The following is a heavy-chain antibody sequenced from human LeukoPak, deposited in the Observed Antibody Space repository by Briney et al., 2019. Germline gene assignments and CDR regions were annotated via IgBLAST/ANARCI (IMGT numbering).Heavy chain of an antibody. CDR3: TAAWSNFDF. V-gene: IGHV3-21*01. D-gene: IGHD6-25*01. CDR2: ISGGSSYI. CDR1: GFTFSTYN. Sequence: PGGSLRLSCAAPGFTFSTYNMNWVRQAPGKGLEWVSSISGGSSYIYYADSVRGRFTISRDNAKTSLYLQMNSLRPEDTAIYYCTAAWSNFDFWGQGILVAVSS. J-gene: IGHJ4*02.